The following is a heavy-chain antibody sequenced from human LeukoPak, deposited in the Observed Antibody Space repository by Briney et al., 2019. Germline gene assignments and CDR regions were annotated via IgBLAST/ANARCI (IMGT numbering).Heavy chain of an antibody. D-gene: IGHD1-26*01. CDR3: ARHSGSSYAAFDI. V-gene: IGHV4-39*01. CDR1: GGSISSSSYH. CDR2: VYYSGST. J-gene: IGHJ3*02. Sequence: PSETLSLTCTVSGGSISSSSYHWGWVRQPPGRGLEYIGNVYYSGSTYYNPSLKNRGTISVDTSKNQFSLKLISVTAADTAVYYCARHSGSSYAAFDIWGQGTMVTVSS.